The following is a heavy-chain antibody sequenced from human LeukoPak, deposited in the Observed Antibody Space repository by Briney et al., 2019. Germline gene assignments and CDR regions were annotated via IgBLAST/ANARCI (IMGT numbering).Heavy chain of an antibody. CDR2: IRPDGTDA. CDR1: GFTFSDFW. D-gene: IGHD7-27*01. V-gene: IGHV3-74*01. Sequence: GSLRLSCAASGFTFSDFWMHWVRQAPGKGPVWVSRIRPDGTDASYADSVKGRFTISRDNARNTLFLQISSLRDEDTAVYYCARDMWGTFDYWGQGTLVTVSS. CDR3: ARDMWGTFDY. J-gene: IGHJ4*02.